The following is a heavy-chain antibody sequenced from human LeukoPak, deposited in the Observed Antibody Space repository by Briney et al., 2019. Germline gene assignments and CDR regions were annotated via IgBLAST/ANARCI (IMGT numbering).Heavy chain of an antibody. CDR3: ARGPHPGGAGYNLVDH. Sequence: SETLSLTCTVSGGSISSSSYYWGWIRQPPGKGLEWIGNISYRGTTFYNPSLKSRVTISVDTSKNQFFLRVSSVTAADTAVYYCARGPHPGGAGYNLVDHWGQGTLVTVSP. D-gene: IGHD5-24*01. J-gene: IGHJ4*02. CDR1: GGSISSSSYY. V-gene: IGHV4-39*01. CDR2: ISYRGTT.